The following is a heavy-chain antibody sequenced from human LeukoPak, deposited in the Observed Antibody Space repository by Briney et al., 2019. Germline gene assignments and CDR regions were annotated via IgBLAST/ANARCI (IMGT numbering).Heavy chain of an antibody. Sequence: GGSLRLSCAASGFTFSSHALSWVRQASRKGLEWVSSLSGSGYNTYYADSVKGRFTISRDNSKNTVYLQMNSLRAEDTAVYYCAKDPYGTRYFDYWGQGTLVTVSS. V-gene: IGHV3-23*01. D-gene: IGHD2-2*01. CDR2: LSGSGYNT. J-gene: IGHJ4*02. CDR1: GFTFSSHA. CDR3: AKDPYGTRYFDY.